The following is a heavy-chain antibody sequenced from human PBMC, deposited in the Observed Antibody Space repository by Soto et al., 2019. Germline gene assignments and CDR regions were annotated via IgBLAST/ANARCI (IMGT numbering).Heavy chain of an antibody. CDR3: AKGGTTTNIILDS. Sequence: EVELLESGGGLVQPGGSLRLSCAASGFTSSNYAMSWVRQSPGKGLEWLSSIRGSGETTYYADSVKGRVTISRDNDKNPLYLQIHSLTAGDTAVYYCAKGGTTTNIILDSWGPGTPVTVSA. D-gene: IGHD1-1*01. CDR1: GFTSSNYA. V-gene: IGHV3-23*01. J-gene: IGHJ4*02. CDR2: IRGSGETT.